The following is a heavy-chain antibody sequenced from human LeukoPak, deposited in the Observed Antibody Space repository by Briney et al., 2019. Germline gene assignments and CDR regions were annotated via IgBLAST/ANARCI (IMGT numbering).Heavy chain of an antibody. D-gene: IGHD1-7*01. J-gene: IGHJ4*02. CDR3: ARDGGYNWNYVPPIFDY. CDR2: IKQDGSVK. Sequence: GGSLRLSCAASGFTFSSYWMSWVRQAPGKGLEWVANIKQDGSVKYYVDSVKGRFTISRDNAENSLYLQMNSLRAEDTAVYYCARDGGYNWNYVPPIFDYWGQGTLVTVSS. CDR1: GFTFSSYW. V-gene: IGHV3-7*01.